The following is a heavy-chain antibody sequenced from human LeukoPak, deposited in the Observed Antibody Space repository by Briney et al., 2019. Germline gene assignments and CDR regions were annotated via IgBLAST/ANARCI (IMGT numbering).Heavy chain of an antibody. V-gene: IGHV3-23*01. CDR2: FSGSGGST. J-gene: IGHJ4*02. Sequence: PGGSLRLSCAASRFTFSSYAMSWVRQAPGKGLEWVSTFSGSGGSTHYADSVKGRFTISRDNSKNTLYLQMNSLRAEDTAVYYCAKSGLHRFDYWGQGTLVTVSS. CDR1: RFTFSSYA. CDR3: AKSGLHRFDY. D-gene: IGHD2-15*01.